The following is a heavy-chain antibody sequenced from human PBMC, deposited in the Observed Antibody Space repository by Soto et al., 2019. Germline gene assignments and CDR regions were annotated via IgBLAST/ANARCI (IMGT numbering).Heavy chain of an antibody. CDR2: IIPIFGTA. J-gene: IGHJ6*02. V-gene: IGHV1-69*12. CDR1: GGTFSSYA. CDR3: ASYGDQLLLRRYYYYGMDV. Sequence: QVQLVQSGAEVKKPGSSVKVSCRASGGTFSSYAISWVRQAPGQGLEWMGGIIPIFGTANYAQKFQGRVTITADESTSTAYMELSSLRSEDTAVYYCASYGDQLLLRRYYYYGMDVWGQGTTVTVSS. D-gene: IGHD2-2*01.